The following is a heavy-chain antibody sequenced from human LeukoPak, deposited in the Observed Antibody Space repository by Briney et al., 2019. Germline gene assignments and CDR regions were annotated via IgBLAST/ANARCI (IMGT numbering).Heavy chain of an antibody. CDR1: GFTFSSYA. CDR3: GKSVYYESSDHRSCFEY. V-gene: IGHV3-23*05. CDR2: VYCSGDST. Sequence: GGSLRLSCAASGFTFSSYAMRWVRQSPGRGLEWVSAVYCSGDSTYYVDSVKGRFTISRDHSKNTLYLQRNSLRDEDTAVYFCGKSVYYESSDHRSCFEYWGQGTLVTVSS. J-gene: IGHJ4*02. D-gene: IGHD3-22*01.